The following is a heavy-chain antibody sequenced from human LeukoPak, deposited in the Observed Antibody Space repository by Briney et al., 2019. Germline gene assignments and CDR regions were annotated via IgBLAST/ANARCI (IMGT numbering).Heavy chain of an antibody. CDR1: GFTFSSYE. J-gene: IGHJ4*02. V-gene: IGHV3-48*03. D-gene: IGHD6-25*01. CDR3: ARAGPSSGHLN. CDR2: ISSSGSTI. Sequence: PGGSLRLSCAASGFTFSSYEMNWVRQAPGKGLERVSYISSSGSTIYYADSVKGRFTISRDNAKNSLYLQMNSLRAEDTAVYYCARAGPSSGHLNWGLGTLVTVSS.